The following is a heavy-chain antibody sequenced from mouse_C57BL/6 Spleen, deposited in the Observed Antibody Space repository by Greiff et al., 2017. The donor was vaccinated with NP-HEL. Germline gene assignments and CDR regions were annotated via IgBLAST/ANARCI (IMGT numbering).Heavy chain of an antibody. CDR2: IDPSDSET. CDR3: ARGRAFAY. J-gene: IGHJ3*01. Sequence: QVQLQQPGAELVRPGSSVQLSCKASGYTFTSYWMHWVKQRPIQGLEWIGNIDPSDSETHYNQKFKDKATLTVEKSSSTAYMQRNSLTSEDSAVYVCARGRAFAYWGQGTLVTVSA. CDR1: GYTFTSYW. D-gene: IGHD3-3*01. V-gene: IGHV1-52*01.